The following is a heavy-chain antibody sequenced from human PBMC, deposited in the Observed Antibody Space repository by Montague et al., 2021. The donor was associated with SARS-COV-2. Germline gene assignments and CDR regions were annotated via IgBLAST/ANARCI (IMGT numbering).Heavy chain of an antibody. CDR3: ARGPKLNYCGSESYYGRKSHCYYYYGMDV. D-gene: IGHD3-10*01. J-gene: IGHJ6*02. CDR1: GFTFSSYW. CDR2: IKQDGSEK. V-gene: IGHV3-7*01. Sequence: SLRLSCAASGFTFSSYWMSWVRQAPGKGLEWVANIKQDGSEKYYVDSVKGRFTISRDNAKNSLYLQMNSLRAEDTAVYYCARGPKLNYCGSESYYGRKSHCYYYYGMDVWGQGTTVTVSS.